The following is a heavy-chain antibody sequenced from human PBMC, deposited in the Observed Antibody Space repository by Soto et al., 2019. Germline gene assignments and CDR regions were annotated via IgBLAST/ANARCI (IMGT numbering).Heavy chain of an antibody. D-gene: IGHD4-17*01. V-gene: IGHV3-11*06. CDR1: GLSFGLSF. CDR2: ISHNIDYT. CDR3: ENIHYGSLDY. J-gene: IGHJ4*02. Sequence: XVSLRLPCAACGLSFGLSFRIWMRQRPGKGLEWVSFISHNIDYTNYADSVRGRFTISRDNDKSSIYLQMNSLRADDTAVYYCENIHYGSLDYWGQGTLVTVSS.